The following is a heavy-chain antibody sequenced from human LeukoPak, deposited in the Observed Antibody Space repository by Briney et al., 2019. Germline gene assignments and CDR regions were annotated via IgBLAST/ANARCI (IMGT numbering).Heavy chain of an antibody. J-gene: IGHJ4*02. CDR3: AREVFGSGSCPDY. CDR2: VWHDGSNR. Sequence: GGSLRLSCTARGFTFSSYVIHWSRQAPGKGLEWVALVWHDGSNRYYADSVKGRFTISRDNSKNTVYLQMNSLRAEDTAVYYCAREVFGSGSCPDYWGQGTQVTVSS. CDR1: GFTFSSYV. V-gene: IGHV3-33*01. D-gene: IGHD3-10*01.